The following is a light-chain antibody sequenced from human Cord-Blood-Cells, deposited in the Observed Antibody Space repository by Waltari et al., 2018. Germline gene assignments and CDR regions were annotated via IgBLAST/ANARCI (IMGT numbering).Light chain of an antibody. Sequence: QSALTQPPSVSGSHGQSITISCTGTSSDDGGYTYVSSYQQHPGKAPKLISYDVSHRPAGVSHRFSGSKSGNTASLTFSGLQAEDEADYYCSSYTRSSTLVFGGGTKLTVL. CDR3: SSYTRSSTLV. CDR2: DVS. CDR1: SSDDGGYTY. J-gene: IGLJ3*02. V-gene: IGLV2-14*03.